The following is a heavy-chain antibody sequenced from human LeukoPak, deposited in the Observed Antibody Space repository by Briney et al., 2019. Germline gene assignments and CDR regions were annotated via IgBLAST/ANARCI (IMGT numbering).Heavy chain of an antibody. CDR2: ILSDGITK. Sequence: GRSLRLSCAASGFTFSNHGMHWVRQAPGKGLEWVADILSDGITKHYVDSVKGRFTISRDNSRNTLDLQMDSLRAEDTAVYYCARMSGGYDLGYMDVWGKGTTVTVSS. D-gene: IGHD5-12*01. J-gene: IGHJ6*03. CDR3: ARMSGGYDLGYMDV. V-gene: IGHV3-33*08. CDR1: GFTFSNHG.